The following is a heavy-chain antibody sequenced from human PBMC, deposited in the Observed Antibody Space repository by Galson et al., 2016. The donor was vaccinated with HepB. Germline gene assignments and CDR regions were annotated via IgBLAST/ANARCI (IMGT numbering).Heavy chain of an antibody. D-gene: IGHD3-3*01. CDR3: ARGAPFLEWLLAGTYTYAMDV. Sequence: SETLSLTCTVSHDSISNYYWSWIRQPPGKGLEWIGYIHYSGSTNYSPSLKSRISISVDTSKNQFSLKLSSVTAADTAVYYCARGAPFLEWLLAGTYTYAMDVWGQGTTVTVSS. J-gene: IGHJ6*02. V-gene: IGHV4-59*01. CDR2: IHYSGST. CDR1: HDSISNYY.